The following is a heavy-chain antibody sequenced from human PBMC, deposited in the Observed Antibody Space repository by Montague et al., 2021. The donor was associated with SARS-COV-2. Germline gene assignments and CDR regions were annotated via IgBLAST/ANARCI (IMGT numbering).Heavy chain of an antibody. CDR2: IDWGDDK. CDR1: GFSLSTSGMC. CDR3: ARTRYFGILYYYGMDV. D-gene: IGHD3-9*01. Sequence: PALVKPTQTLTLTCTFSGFSLSTSGMCVSWIRQPPGKALEWLALIDWGDDKYYSTSLKTRLTISKDTSKNQVVLTMTNMDPVDTATYYCARTRYFGILYYYGMDVWGQGTTVTVSS. V-gene: IGHV2-70*01. J-gene: IGHJ6*02.